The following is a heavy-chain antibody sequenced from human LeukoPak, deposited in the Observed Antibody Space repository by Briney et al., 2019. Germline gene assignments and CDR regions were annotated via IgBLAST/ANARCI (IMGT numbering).Heavy chain of an antibody. Sequence: SETLSLTCTVSGGSIKSTTYYWAWIRQPPGRGLEWVGSIFYSGTTYFNPSLKGRITMSVDTSKKQFSLKLKSVTAADMAVYFCARDYGRGYFAYWGQGTLVTVSS. CDR3: ARDYGRGYFAY. CDR1: GGSIKSTTYY. J-gene: IGHJ4*02. CDR2: IFYSGTT. V-gene: IGHV4-39*02. D-gene: IGHD3-16*01.